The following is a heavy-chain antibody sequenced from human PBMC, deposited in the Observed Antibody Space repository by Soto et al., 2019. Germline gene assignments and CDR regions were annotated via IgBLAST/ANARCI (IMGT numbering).Heavy chain of an antibody. CDR2: ISYDGSNK. CDR1: GFTFSSYA. V-gene: IGHV3-30-3*01. J-gene: IGHJ4*02. Sequence: GGSLRLSCAASGFTFSSYAMHWVRQAPGKGLEWVAVISYDGSNKYYADSVKGRFTISRDNSKNTLYLQMNSLRAEDTAVYYCARAGTTVTPPTDYWGQGTLVTVSS. D-gene: IGHD4-17*01. CDR3: ARAGTTVTPPTDY.